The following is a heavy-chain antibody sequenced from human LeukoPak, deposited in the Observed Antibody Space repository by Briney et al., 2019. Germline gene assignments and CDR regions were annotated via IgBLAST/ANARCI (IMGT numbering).Heavy chain of an antibody. CDR3: ARLWYSSGWGLFQH. CDR1: GCTISSYY. V-gene: IGHV4-59*01. J-gene: IGHJ1*01. Sequence: SETLSLTCTVSGCTISSYYWSWIRQPPGKGLEWIGYIYYSGSTNDNPSLKSRVTISVDQSKNQFSLKLSSVTAADTGVYYCARLWYSSGWGLFQHWGQGTLVTVSS. CDR2: IYYSGST. D-gene: IGHD6-19*01.